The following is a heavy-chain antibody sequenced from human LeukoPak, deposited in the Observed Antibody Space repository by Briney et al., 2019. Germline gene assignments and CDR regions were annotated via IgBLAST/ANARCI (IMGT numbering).Heavy chain of an antibody. CDR2: INHSGST. V-gene: IGHV4-34*01. J-gene: IGHJ4*02. CDR3: AYYDSSGYYPDY. Sequence: SSETLSLTCAVYGGSFSGYYWSWIRQPPGKGLEWIGEINHSGSTNYNPSLKSRVTISVDTSKNQFSLKLSSVTAADTAVYYCAYYDSSGYYPDYWGQGTLVTVSS. CDR1: GGSFSGYY. D-gene: IGHD3-22*01.